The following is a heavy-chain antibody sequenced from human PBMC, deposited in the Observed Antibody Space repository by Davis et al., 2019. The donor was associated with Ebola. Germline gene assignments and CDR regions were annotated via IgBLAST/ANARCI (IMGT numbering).Heavy chain of an antibody. CDR2: ISSDGGIT. CDR3: ARGSRNMDV. J-gene: IGHJ6*02. CDR1: GFTFSRYW. V-gene: IGHV3-74*01. Sequence: GESLKISCAASGFTFSRYWMHWVRQAPGKGLVYVSRISSDGGITSYADSVKGRFTISRDSSKNMLYLQMNSLRAEDTAVYYCARGSRNMDVWGQGITVTVSS.